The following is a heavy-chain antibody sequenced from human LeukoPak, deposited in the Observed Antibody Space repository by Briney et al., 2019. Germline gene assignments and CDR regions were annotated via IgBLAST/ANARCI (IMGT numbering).Heavy chain of an antibody. J-gene: IGHJ4*02. Sequence: GGSLRLSCAVSGFTFSSYSMNWVRQAPGKGLEWVSSISSSSSYIYYADSVKGRFTISRDNAKNSLYLQMNSLRAEDTAVYYCARQYCSGGSCSSFDYWGQGTLVTVSS. CDR3: ARQYCSGGSCSSFDY. V-gene: IGHV3-21*01. CDR1: GFTFSSYS. D-gene: IGHD2-15*01. CDR2: ISSSSSYI.